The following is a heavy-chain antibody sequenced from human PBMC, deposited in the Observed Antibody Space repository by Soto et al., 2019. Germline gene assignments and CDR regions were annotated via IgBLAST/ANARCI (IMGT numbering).Heavy chain of an antibody. Sequence: QVQLVQSGAEVKKPGASAKVSCKASGYTFTSYAMHWVRQAPGQRLEWMGWINAGNGNTKYSQKFQGRVTITRDTSASTAYMELSSLRSEDTAVYYCARRLWFGEFDYWGQGTLVTVSS. J-gene: IGHJ4*02. CDR3: ARRLWFGEFDY. CDR2: INAGNGNT. V-gene: IGHV1-3*01. CDR1: GYTFTSYA. D-gene: IGHD3-10*01.